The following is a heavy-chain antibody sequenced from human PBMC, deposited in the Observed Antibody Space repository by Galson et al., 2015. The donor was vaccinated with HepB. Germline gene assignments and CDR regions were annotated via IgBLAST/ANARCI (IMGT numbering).Heavy chain of an antibody. V-gene: IGHV1-18*04. Sequence: QSGAEVKKPGASVKVSCKASGYTFTSYGISWVRQAPGQGLEWMGWISAYNGNTNYAQKLQGRVTMTTDTSTSTAYMELRSLRSDDTAVYYCARAPPSMVRGGGNWFDPWGQGTLVTVSS. D-gene: IGHD3-10*01. CDR1: GYTFTSYG. CDR2: ISAYNGNT. CDR3: ARAPPSMVRGGGNWFDP. J-gene: IGHJ5*02.